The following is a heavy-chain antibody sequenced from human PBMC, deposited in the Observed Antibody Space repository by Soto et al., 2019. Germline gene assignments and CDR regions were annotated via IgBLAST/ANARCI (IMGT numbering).Heavy chain of an antibody. J-gene: IGHJ5*02. CDR3: ARHERYGDYNWFDP. CDR1: GGSISSSSYY. D-gene: IGHD4-17*01. CDR2: IYYSGST. Sequence: QLQLQESGPGLVKPSETLSLTCTVSGGSISSSSYYWGWIRQPPGTGLEWIGSIYYSGSTYYNPSLKSRVTLSVDTSKNQFSLKLSSVTAADTAVYYCARHERYGDYNWFDPWGQGTLVTVSS. V-gene: IGHV4-39*01.